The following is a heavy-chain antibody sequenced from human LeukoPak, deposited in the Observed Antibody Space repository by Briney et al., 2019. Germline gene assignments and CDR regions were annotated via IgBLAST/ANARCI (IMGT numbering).Heavy chain of an antibody. CDR1: GFTFSSYV. V-gene: IGHV3-30*04. J-gene: IGHJ4*02. CDR3: ARDSPEHGYSYGPLDNYFDY. D-gene: IGHD5-18*01. Sequence: GGSLRLSCAASGFTFSSYVMHWVRQAPGKGLEWVAIISYDGSNEYYADSVKGRFTISRDNSKNTLYLQMNSLRAADTAVYYCARDSPEHGYSYGPLDNYFDYWGQGTLVTVSS. CDR2: ISYDGSNE.